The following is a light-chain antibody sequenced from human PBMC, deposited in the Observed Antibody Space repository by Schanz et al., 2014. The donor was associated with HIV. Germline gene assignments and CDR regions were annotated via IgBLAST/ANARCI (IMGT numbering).Light chain of an antibody. V-gene: IGKV1-9*01. CDR1: QDINNY. J-gene: IGKJ2*03. Sequence: DIQLTQSPSFLSASVGDRVTITCRASQDINNYLAWFQQKPGKAPKLLVYAASALQGGVPYRFSGSGFGTEFTLTINNVQPEDSAIYFCLQHKTYPYSFGQGTKLEIE. CDR2: AAS. CDR3: LQHKTYPYS.